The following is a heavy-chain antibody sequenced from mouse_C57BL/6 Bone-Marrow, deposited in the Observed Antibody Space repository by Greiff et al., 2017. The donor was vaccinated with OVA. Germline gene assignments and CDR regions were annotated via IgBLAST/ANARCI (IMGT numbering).Heavy chain of an antibody. CDR2: IYPGSGNT. CDR3: ARWYYVFFDY. J-gene: IGHJ2*01. Sequence: QVQLKQSGAELVRPGASVKLSCKASGYTFTDYYINWVKQRPGQGLEWIARIYPGSGNTYYNEKFKGKATLTAEKSSSTAYMQLSSLTSEDSAVYFCARWYYVFFDYWGQGTTLTVSS. V-gene: IGHV1-76*01. D-gene: IGHD1-1*01. CDR1: GYTFTDYY.